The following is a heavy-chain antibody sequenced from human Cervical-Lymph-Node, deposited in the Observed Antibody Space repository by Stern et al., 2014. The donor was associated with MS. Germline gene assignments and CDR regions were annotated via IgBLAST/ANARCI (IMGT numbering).Heavy chain of an antibody. V-gene: IGHV3-30-3*01. D-gene: IGHD6-19*01. CDR3: ARVVAVAGTSFDY. Sequence: HVQLVESGGGVVQPGRSLRLSCAASGFTFSNYAMHWVRQAPGKGLEWVALVSYDGSKKYYADSVKGRFTISRDNSKNTLYLQMNSLRAEDTAVYYCARVVAVAGTSFDYWGQGTLVTVSS. CDR1: GFTFSNYA. CDR2: VSYDGSKK. J-gene: IGHJ4*02.